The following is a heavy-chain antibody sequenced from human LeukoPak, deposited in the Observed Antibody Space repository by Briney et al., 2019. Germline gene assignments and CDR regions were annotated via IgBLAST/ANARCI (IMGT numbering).Heavy chain of an antibody. CDR1: GFTFSSYA. J-gene: IGHJ4*02. CDR2: ISGSGGST. V-gene: IGHV3-23*01. Sequence: GRSLRLSCAASGFTFSSYAMSWVRQAPGKGLEWVSAISGSGGSTYYADSVKGRFTISRDNSKNTLYLQMNSLRAEDTAVYYCAKDPVLLWFGEPSSYFDYWGQGTLVTVSS. CDR3: AKDPVLLWFGEPSSYFDY. D-gene: IGHD3-10*01.